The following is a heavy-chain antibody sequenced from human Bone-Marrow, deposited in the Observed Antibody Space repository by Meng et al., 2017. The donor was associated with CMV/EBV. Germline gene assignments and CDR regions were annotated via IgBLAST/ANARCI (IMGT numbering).Heavy chain of an antibody. Sequence: ASVKVSCKTSGFTFTDYYMHWVRQSPGQGLEWMGWISPKTGGTAYAQKFQGRVTLTRDTSISTAYLDLSRLKSDDTAVYYCARQGDVIVDWGNYFHPWGQGTLVTVSS. J-gene: IGHJ5*02. CDR1: GFTFTDYY. V-gene: IGHV1-2*02. CDR3: ARQGDVIVDWGNYFHP. D-gene: IGHD2-15*01. CDR2: ISPKTGGT.